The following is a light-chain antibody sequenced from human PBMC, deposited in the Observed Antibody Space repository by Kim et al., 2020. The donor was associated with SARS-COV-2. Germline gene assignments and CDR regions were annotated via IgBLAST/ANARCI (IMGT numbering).Light chain of an antibody. CDR2: DAS. Sequence: ESPGERATLSCRASQSIRVNLAWYQLKPGQAPRPLSYDASTRATGIPARCSGSGSGTEFTLSISSLQSEDFAIYYCQQYSDWPLTFGGGTKVDIK. V-gene: IGKV3-15*01. CDR3: QQYSDWPLT. J-gene: IGKJ4*01. CDR1: QSIRVN.